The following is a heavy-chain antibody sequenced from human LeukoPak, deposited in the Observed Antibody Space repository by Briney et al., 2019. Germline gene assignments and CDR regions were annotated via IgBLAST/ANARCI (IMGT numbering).Heavy chain of an antibody. CDR2: IKQDGSEK. CDR1: GFTFSSYW. D-gene: IGHD6-19*01. J-gene: IGHJ4*02. CDR3: AKDEGSGWYNY. Sequence: HPGGSLRLSCAASGFTFSSYWMSWVCQAPGKGLEWVANIKQDGSEKYYVDSVKGRFTISRDNAKNSLYLQMNSLRAEDTAVYYCAKDEGSGWYNYWGQGTLVTVSS. V-gene: IGHV3-7*01.